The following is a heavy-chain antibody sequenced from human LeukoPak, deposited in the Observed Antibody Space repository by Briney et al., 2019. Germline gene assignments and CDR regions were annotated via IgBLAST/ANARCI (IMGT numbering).Heavy chain of an antibody. J-gene: IGHJ4*02. D-gene: IGHD6-19*01. V-gene: IGHV4-59*01. CDR1: GGSISNYY. CDR3: ARLDSSGWGYFDY. CDR2: IYYSGST. Sequence: PSETLSLTCTVSGGSISNYYYGWIRQPPGKGLEWIGYIYYSGSTNYNPSLKRRVTLSVDTSKNQFSLKLSSVTAADTAVYCCARLDSSGWGYFDYWGQGTLVTVSS.